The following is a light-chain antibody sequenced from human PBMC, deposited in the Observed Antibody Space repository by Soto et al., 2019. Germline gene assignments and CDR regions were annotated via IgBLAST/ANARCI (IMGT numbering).Light chain of an antibody. CDR3: SSYRSSSTYV. CDR2: DVS. CDR1: SSDVGGYNY. J-gene: IGLJ1*01. V-gene: IGLV2-14*01. Sequence: QSALTQPASVSGSPGQSITISCTGTSSDVGGYNYVSWYQQHPGKAPKLMIYDVSNRPSGDSNRFSGSKSGNTASLTISGLQAEDEADYYCSSYRSSSTYVFGTGTKVTVL.